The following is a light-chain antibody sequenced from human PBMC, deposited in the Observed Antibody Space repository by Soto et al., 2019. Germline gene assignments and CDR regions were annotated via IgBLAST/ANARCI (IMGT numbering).Light chain of an antibody. J-gene: IGLJ3*02. CDR2: EVS. CDR3: YSYRGSNAWV. CDR1: SSDVGAYNF. V-gene: IGLV2-14*01. Sequence: QSALTQPASVSGSPGQSITISCTGTSSDVGAYNFVSWYQHHPGTAPKLMIYEVSNRPSGASNRFSGSTSGNTASLTISGRQTEDEADYYCYSYRGSNAWVFGGGTKLTVL.